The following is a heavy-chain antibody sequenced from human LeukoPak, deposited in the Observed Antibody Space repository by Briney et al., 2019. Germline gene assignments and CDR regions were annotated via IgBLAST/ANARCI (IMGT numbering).Heavy chain of an antibody. CDR3: ARDARRRYCSSTSCYWGWFDP. J-gene: IGHJ5*02. D-gene: IGHD2-2*01. V-gene: IGHV1-69*13. CDR2: IIPMLGTA. CDR1: GGTFSNNA. Sequence: SVKVSCKASGGTFSNNAISWVRQAPGQGLEWMGGIIPMLGTANYAQKLQGRVTITADESTSTAYMELSSLRSEDTAVYYCARDARRRYCSSTSCYWGWFDPWGQGTLVTVSS.